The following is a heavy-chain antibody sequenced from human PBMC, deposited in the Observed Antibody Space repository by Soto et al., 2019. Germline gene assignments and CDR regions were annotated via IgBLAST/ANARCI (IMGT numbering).Heavy chain of an antibody. J-gene: IGHJ4*02. CDR1: GGSISSTSSY. Sequence: QLQLQESGPGLAKPSETLSLTCTVSGGSISSTSSYWAWIRQPPGKGLEWVGSIYYLGNTYYNPSLESRVTISVDTSKNQFSLKLSSVTAADTAVFYCAGLYPYESSGYHLDYWSQGTLVTVSS. CDR2: IYYLGNT. CDR3: AGLYPYESSGYHLDY. D-gene: IGHD3-22*01. V-gene: IGHV4-39*01.